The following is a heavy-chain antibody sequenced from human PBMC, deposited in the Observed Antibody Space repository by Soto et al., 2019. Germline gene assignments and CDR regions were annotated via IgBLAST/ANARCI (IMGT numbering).Heavy chain of an antibody. V-gene: IGHV3-30-3*01. J-gene: IGHJ4*02. CDR3: ARDRGYCSGGSYLRGGFDY. CDR2: ISYDGSNK. CDR1: GFTFSSYA. Sequence: QVQLVESGGGVVQPGRSLRLSCAASGFTFSSYAMHWVRQAPGKGLEWVAVISYDGSNKFYADSVKGQFTISRDNSKNTLYLQMNNLRAEDTAVYFCARDRGYCSGGSYLRGGFDYWGQGTLVTVSS. D-gene: IGHD2-15*01.